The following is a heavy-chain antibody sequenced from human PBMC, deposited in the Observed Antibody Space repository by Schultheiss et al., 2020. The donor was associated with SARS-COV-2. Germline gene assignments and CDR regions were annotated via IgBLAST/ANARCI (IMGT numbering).Heavy chain of an antibody. CDR2: IYYSGST. J-gene: IGHJ6*02. V-gene: IGHV4-59*01. D-gene: IGHD5-24*01. Sequence: SETLSLTCAVYGGSFSGYYWNWIRQPPGKGLEWIGYIYYSGSTNYNPSLKSRVTISVDTSKNQFSLKLSSVTAADTAVYYCARTRRDGYNNGIRYYYYYGMDVWGQGTTVTVSS. CDR1: GGSFSGYY. CDR3: ARTRRDGYNNGIRYYYYYGMDV.